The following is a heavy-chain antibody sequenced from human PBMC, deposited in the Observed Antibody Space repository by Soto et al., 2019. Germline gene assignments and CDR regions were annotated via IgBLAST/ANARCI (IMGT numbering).Heavy chain of an antibody. V-gene: IGHV1-69*01. Sequence: QVQLVQSGAEVKKPGSSVKVSCKASGGTFSSYAISWVRQAPGQGLEWMGGIIPIFGTANYAQKFQGRVTITADESTSTAYMELSSLRFEDTAVYYCARLTGYYDSSGYYYWWYFDYWGQGTLVTVSS. CDR2: IIPIFGTA. J-gene: IGHJ4*02. CDR3: ARLTGYYDSSGYYYWWYFDY. D-gene: IGHD3-22*01. CDR1: GGTFSSYA.